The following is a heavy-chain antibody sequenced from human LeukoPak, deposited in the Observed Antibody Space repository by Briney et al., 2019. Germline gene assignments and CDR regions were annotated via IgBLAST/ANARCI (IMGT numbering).Heavy chain of an antibody. D-gene: IGHD2-2*01. CDR1: GGSISSGGYY. J-gene: IGHJ3*02. Sequence: PSETLSLTCTVSGGSISSGGYYWSWIRQHPGKGLEWIGYIYYTGSTYYNPSLKSRGAISGDTSKNQFSLNLRSVTAADTAVYYCARVNGLVGAAEGAFDIWGQGTMVTVSS. CDR2: IYYTGST. CDR3: ARVNGLVGAAEGAFDI. V-gene: IGHV4-31*03.